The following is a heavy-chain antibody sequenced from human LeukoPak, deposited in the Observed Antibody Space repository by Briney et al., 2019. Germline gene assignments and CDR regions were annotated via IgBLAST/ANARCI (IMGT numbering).Heavy chain of an antibody. D-gene: IGHD3-22*01. V-gene: IGHV4-59*08. CDR2: FYYSGST. CDR3: ARQAPYDSSVNDY. Sequence: SETLSLTCTVSGGSISSYYWSWIRQPPGKGLEWIGYFYYSGSTNYNPSLKSRVTISVDTSKNQFSLKLSSVTAADTAVYYCARQAPYDSSVNDYWGQGTLVTVSS. J-gene: IGHJ4*02. CDR1: GGSISSYY.